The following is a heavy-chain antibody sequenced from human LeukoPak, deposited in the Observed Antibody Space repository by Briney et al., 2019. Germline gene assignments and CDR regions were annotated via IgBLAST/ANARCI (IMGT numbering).Heavy chain of an antibody. J-gene: IGHJ5*02. D-gene: IGHD6-13*01. CDR1: GGSFSGYY. CDR2: INHSGST. Sequence: PSETLSLTCAVYGGSFSGYYWSWIRQPPGKGLEWIGEINHSGSTNYNPSLKSRVTISVDTSKNQFSLKLSSVTAADTAVYYCATLLKSGYSSSWYQNWFDPWGQGTLVTVSS. V-gene: IGHV4-34*01. CDR3: ATLLKSGYSSSWYQNWFDP.